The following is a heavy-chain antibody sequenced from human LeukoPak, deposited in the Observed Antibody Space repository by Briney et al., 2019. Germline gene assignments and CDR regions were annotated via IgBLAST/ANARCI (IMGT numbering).Heavy chain of an antibody. J-gene: IGHJ4*02. CDR3: AKDSPSYSSAWAVDY. CDR2: ISGSGGST. CDR1: GFTFSSYA. Sequence: PGGSLRLSCAASGFTFSSYAMSWVRQAPGKGLEWVSGISGSGGSTYYADSVKGRFTISRDNSKNTLYLQMNSLRAEDTAVYYCAKDSPSYSSAWAVDYWGQGTLVTVSS. V-gene: IGHV3-23*01. D-gene: IGHD6-19*01.